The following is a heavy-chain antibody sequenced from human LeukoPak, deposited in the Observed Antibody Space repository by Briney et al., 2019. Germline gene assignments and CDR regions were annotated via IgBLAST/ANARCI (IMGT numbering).Heavy chain of an antibody. D-gene: IGHD3-10*01. CDR3: ASAKSSLGDFHY. CDR1: GITFSSYW. CDR2: IKYDGSEK. Sequence: GGSLRLSCAASGITFSSYWMSWVRQAPGNGLEWVAKIKYDGSEKYYVDSVKGRFTISRDNAKNSLYLQMNSLRAEDTAVYYCASAKSSLGDFHYWGQGTLVTVSS. J-gene: IGHJ4*02. V-gene: IGHV3-7*01.